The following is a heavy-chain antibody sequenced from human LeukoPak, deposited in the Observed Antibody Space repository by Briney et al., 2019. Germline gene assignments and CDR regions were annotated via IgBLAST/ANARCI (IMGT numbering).Heavy chain of an antibody. Sequence: GGSLRLSCAASGLTFSIHGMNWVRQAPGKGLECVANINQDGNDKYYVDSVKGRFTISRDNTKNSLYLQMNSLRAEDTAVYYCVGGDYWGQGTLVTVSS. CDR2: INQDGNDK. CDR3: VGGDY. J-gene: IGHJ4*02. V-gene: IGHV3-7*01. CDR1: GLTFSIHG.